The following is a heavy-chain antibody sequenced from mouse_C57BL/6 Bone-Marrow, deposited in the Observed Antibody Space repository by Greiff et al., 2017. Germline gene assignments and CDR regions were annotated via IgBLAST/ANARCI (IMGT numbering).Heavy chain of an antibody. V-gene: IGHV1-64*01. CDR1: GYTFTSYW. CDR2: IHPNSGST. CDR3: APTITTVVATDY. Sequence: QVQLQQPGAELVKPGASVKLSCKASGYTFTSYWMHWVKQRPGQGLEWIGMIHPNSGSTNYNEKFKSKATLTVDKSSSTAYMQLSSLTSEDSAVYYCAPTITTVVATDYWGQGTTLTGSS. J-gene: IGHJ2*01. D-gene: IGHD1-1*01.